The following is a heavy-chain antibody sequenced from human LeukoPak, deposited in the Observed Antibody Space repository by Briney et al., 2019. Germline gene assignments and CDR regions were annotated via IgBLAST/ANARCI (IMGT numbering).Heavy chain of an antibody. V-gene: IGHV3-21*01. Sequence: GGSLRLSCAASGFTFSSYSMNWVRQAPGEGLGWVSSISSSISYIYYADSVKGRFTISRDNAKNSLYLQMNSLRAEDTAVYYCARDLTGELSGYYRDYWGQGTLVTVSS. CDR3: ARDLTGELSGYYRDY. CDR1: GFTFSSYS. D-gene: IGHD3-22*01. J-gene: IGHJ4*02. CDR2: ISSSISYI.